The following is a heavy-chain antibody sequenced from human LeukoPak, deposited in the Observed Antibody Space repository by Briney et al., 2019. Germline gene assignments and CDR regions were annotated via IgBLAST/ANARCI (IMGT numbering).Heavy chain of an antibody. CDR2: IIPIFGTA. CDR1: GGTFSSYA. D-gene: IGHD5-12*01. Sequence: GASVNVSCTASGGTFSSYAISWVRQAPGQGLEWMGGIIPIFGTANYAQKFQGRVTITADESTSTAYMELSSLRSEDTAVYYCARDPFQNPRGFPGWGQGTLVTVSS. V-gene: IGHV1-69*13. CDR3: ARDPFQNPRGFPG. J-gene: IGHJ4*02.